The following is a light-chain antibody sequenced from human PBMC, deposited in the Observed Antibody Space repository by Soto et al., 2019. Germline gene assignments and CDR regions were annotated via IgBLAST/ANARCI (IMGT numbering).Light chain of an antibody. CDR2: GAS. J-gene: IGKJ1*01. V-gene: IGKV3-15*01. CDR3: QQYNNWPPT. Sequence: EILMTQSPATLSVSPGERVTLSCRASQSVSSYLAWYQQKPGQPPRLLIYGASTRATGIPARFSGSGSGTEFTLTISSLQSEDFAVYYCQQYNNWPPTFGQGTKVEIK. CDR1: QSVSSY.